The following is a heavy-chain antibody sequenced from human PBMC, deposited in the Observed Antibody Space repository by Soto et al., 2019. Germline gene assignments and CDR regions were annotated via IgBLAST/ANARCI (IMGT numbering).Heavy chain of an antibody. J-gene: IGHJ4*02. D-gene: IGHD3-10*01. CDR1: GGTFSSYA. CDR3: AREMYYYGSGSYYAPGY. Sequence: SVKVSCKASGGTFSSYAISWVRQAPGQGLEWMGGIIPIFGTANYAQKFQGRVTITADESTSTAYMELSSLRSEDTAVYYCAREMYYYGSGSYYAPGYWGQGTLVTVSS. V-gene: IGHV1-69*13. CDR2: IIPIFGTA.